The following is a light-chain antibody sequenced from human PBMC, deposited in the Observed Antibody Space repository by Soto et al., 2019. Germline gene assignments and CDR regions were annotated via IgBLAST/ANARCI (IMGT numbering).Light chain of an antibody. CDR2: DVT. CDR3: SSYTSSSTYV. V-gene: IGLV2-14*03. J-gene: IGLJ1*01. CDR1: SSDVGAYNY. Sequence: QSVLTPPAYVSGSPGQSITISCTGTSSDVGAYNYVSWYQQHPDKAPRLMIYDVTNRPSGVSNRFSGSKSGNTASLTISGLQAEDEADYYCSSYTSSSTYVFGTGTKVTVL.